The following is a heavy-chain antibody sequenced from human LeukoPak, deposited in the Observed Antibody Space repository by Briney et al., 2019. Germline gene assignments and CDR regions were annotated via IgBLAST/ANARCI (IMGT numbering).Heavy chain of an antibody. CDR3: AKVSTVIHWYFDL. Sequence: GGSLRLSCAASGFTFSSYGMSWVRQAPGEGLEWVSAISGSGGSTYYADSVKGRFTISRDNSKNTLYLQMNSLRAEDTAVYYCAKVSTVIHWYFDLWGRGTLVTVSS. J-gene: IGHJ2*01. CDR2: ISGSGGST. V-gene: IGHV3-23*01. CDR1: GFTFSSYG. D-gene: IGHD4-17*01.